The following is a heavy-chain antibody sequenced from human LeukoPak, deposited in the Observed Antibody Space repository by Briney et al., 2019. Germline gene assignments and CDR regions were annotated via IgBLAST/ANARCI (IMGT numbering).Heavy chain of an antibody. CDR1: GYRFTSYW. Sequence: GESLKISCKCSGYRFTSYWIGWVRQMPGKGLEWMGRIYPDGSYNMYSPSFQGPVTISADKSISTAYLQWGSLKASDTAMYYCAIGGDSTTSCYRCFDYWGQGTLVTVSS. CDR3: AIGGDSTTSCYRCFDY. CDR2: IYPDGSYN. J-gene: IGHJ4*02. D-gene: IGHD2-2*02. V-gene: IGHV5-51*01.